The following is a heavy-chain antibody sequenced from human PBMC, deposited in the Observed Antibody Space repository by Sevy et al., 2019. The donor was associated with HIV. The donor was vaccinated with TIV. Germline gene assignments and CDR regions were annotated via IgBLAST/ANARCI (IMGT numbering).Heavy chain of an antibody. V-gene: IGHV4-59*08. CDR1: GGSISSYY. J-gene: IGHJ4*02. CDR2: IHYSGNA. Sequence: SETLSLTCVVSGGSISSYYWSWIRQPPEKGLEFIGWIHYSGNANYNPSLSGRVTMSIDTSRNQFSLKLYSLTAADTAGYYCARHESHGDYPLHLWGQGTLVTVSS. D-gene: IGHD4-17*01. CDR3: ARHESHGDYPLHL.